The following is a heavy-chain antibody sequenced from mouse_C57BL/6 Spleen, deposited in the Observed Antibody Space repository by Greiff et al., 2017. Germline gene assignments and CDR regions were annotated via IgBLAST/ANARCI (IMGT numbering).Heavy chain of an antibody. Sequence: VQLQQSGPELVKPGASVKIPCKASGYTFTDYNMDWVKQSHGKSLEWIGDINPNNGGTIYNQKFKGKATLTVDKSASTAYMELRSLTSEDTAVYYCARSIVAHYDAMDYWGQGTSVTVSS. CDR1: GYTFTDYN. CDR3: ARSIVAHYDAMDY. CDR2: INPNNGGT. V-gene: IGHV1-18*01. J-gene: IGHJ4*01. D-gene: IGHD1-1*01.